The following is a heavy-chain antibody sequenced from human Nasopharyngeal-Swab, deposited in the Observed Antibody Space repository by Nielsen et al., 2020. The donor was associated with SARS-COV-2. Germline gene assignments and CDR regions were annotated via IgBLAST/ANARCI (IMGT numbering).Heavy chain of an antibody. CDR3: ARAAITMIVVVSAFDI. D-gene: IGHD3-22*01. CDR2: IYYSGST. J-gene: IGHJ3*02. V-gene: IGHV4-31*02. Sequence: WIRQPPGKGLEWIGYIYYSGSTYYNPSLKSRVTISVDTSKNQFSLKLSSVTAADTAVYYCARAAITMIVVVSAFDIWGQGTLFPVSS.